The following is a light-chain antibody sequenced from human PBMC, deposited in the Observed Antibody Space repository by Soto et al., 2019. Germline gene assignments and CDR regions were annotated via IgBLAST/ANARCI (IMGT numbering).Light chain of an antibody. CDR2: SNN. J-gene: IGLJ1*01. CDR1: SSNTESNT. Sequence: QSVLTQPPSASGTPGQRGTISCSGSSSNTESNTVNWFQHLPGTAPKLLISSNNQRPSGVPDRFSGSKSGTSASLAISGLQSEDEADYYCAAWDDSLNGDVFGTGTKVTVL. CDR3: AAWDDSLNGDV. V-gene: IGLV1-44*01.